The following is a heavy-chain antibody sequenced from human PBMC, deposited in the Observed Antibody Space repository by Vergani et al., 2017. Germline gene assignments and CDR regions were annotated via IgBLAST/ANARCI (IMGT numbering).Heavy chain of an antibody. J-gene: IGHJ6*02. CDR1: GGTFSSYT. Sequence: QVQLVQSGAEVKKPGSSVKVSCKASGGTFSSYTISWVRQAPGQGLEWMGRIIPILGIANYAQKLQGRVTMTTDTSTSTAYMELRSLRSDDTAVYYCARDTDYYGSGSYYNVHYYYGMDVWGQGTTVTVSS. CDR2: IIPILGIA. CDR3: ARDTDYYGSGSYYNVHYYYGMDV. D-gene: IGHD3-10*01. V-gene: IGHV1-69*08.